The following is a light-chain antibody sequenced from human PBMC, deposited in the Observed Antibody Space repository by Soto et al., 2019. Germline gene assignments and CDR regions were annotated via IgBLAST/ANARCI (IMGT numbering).Light chain of an antibody. CDR1: SSDVGGYNY. V-gene: IGLV2-14*01. Sequence: QSVLTQPASVSGSPGQSITISCTGTSSDVGGYNYVSWYQQHPGKAPKLMIYEVNNRPSGVSNRFSGSKSGNTASLTISGLQAEDEADYYCSSYSSTTTLWVFGGGTLLTVL. J-gene: IGLJ3*02. CDR2: EVN. CDR3: SSYSSTTTLWV.